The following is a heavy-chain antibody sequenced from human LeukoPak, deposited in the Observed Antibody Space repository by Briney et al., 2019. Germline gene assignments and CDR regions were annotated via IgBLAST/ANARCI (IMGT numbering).Heavy chain of an antibody. CDR1: GASISSYS. CDR2: IYYSGST. V-gene: IGHV4-59*01. Sequence: PSETLSLTCTISGASISSYSWNWIRQPPGKGLEWIGYIYYSGSTNYNPSLKSRVTISVDTSKNQFSLKLSSVTAADTAVYYCARDRYYYDSSGFNPWGQGTLVTVSS. J-gene: IGHJ5*02. D-gene: IGHD3-22*01. CDR3: ARDRYYYDSSGFNP.